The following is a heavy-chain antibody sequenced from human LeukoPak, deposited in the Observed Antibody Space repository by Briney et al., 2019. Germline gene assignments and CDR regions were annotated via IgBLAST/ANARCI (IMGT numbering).Heavy chain of an antibody. CDR2: ISAYNGNT. CDR3: ARGHEGSTSKLYEFDY. V-gene: IGHV1-18*04. CDR1: GYTFTGYY. D-gene: IGHD2-2*01. J-gene: IGHJ4*02. Sequence: ASVKVSCKASGYTFTGYYMHWVRQAPGQGLEWMGWISAYNGNTNYAQKLQGRVTMTTDTSTSTAYMELRSLRSDDTAVYYCARGHEGSTSKLYEFDYWGQGTLVTVSS.